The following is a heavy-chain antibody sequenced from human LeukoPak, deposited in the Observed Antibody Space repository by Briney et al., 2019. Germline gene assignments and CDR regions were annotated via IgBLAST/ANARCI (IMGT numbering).Heavy chain of an antibody. D-gene: IGHD6-6*01. Sequence: ASVKVSCKASGYTFTGYYMHWVRQAPGQGLEWMGWVHPNSGGTKYTQKFQGRVTMTRDTSISTAYMELSRLRSDDTAVYYCARDLGQQLAEDYWGQGTLVTVSS. CDR1: GYTFTGYY. V-gene: IGHV1-2*02. J-gene: IGHJ4*02. CDR2: VHPNSGGT. CDR3: ARDLGQQLAEDY.